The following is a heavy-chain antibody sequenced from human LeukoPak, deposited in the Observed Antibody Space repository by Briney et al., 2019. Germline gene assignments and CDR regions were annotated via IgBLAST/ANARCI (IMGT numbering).Heavy chain of an antibody. D-gene: IGHD3-16*01. CDR3: ARNYV. CDR1: GFTFSTDW. CDR2: INEDGSEK. V-gene: IGHV3-7*04. J-gene: IGHJ4*02. Sequence: GGSLRLSCGVSGFTFSTDWMSWGRQAPGKGLEWVANINEDGSEKFYVDSVKGRFTISEDNAKNSLYLQMNGLRAEDTAVYYCARNYVWGQGTLVTVSS.